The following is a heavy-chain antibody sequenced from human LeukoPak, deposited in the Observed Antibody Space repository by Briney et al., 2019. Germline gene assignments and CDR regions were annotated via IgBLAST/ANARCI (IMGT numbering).Heavy chain of an antibody. CDR1: GFTFSSYA. CDR2: ISGSGGST. CDR3: AKDSADDPTKMDV. Sequence: GGSLRLSCAAYGFTFSSYAMHWVRQAPGKGLEWVSAISGSGGSTYYTDSVKGRFTISRDNSKNTLYLQMNSLRAEDTAVYYCAKDSADDPTKMDVWGKGTTVTVSS. J-gene: IGHJ6*04. V-gene: IGHV3-23*01.